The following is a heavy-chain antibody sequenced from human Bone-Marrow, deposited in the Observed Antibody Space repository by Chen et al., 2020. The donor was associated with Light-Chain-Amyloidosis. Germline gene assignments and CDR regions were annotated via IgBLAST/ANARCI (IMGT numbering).Heavy chain of an antibody. V-gene: IGHV3-21*06. J-gene: IGHJ1*01. Sequence: GLVKPGGSLRLSCAASGFTFASYTMNWVRQAPGKGLEWVSSIDSSGTYINYADSTRGRFSISRDNAKNSLYLQMNSLRAEDTAVYYCVRDRAVITTHEYFEHWGQGTLVTVSS. CDR2: IDSSGTYI. CDR3: VRDRAVITTHEYFEH. CDR1: GFTFASYT. D-gene: IGHD3-22*01.